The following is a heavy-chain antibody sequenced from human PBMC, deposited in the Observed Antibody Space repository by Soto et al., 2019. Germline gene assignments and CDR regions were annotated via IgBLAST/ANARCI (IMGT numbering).Heavy chain of an antibody. V-gene: IGHV3-9*01. J-gene: IGHJ6*02. CDR2: ISWNSGSI. CDR3: AKDRGRTGYYGMDV. Sequence: PGGSLRLSCAASGFTFDDYAMHWVRQAPGKGLEWVSGISWNSGSIDYADSVRGRFTISRDNAKNSLYLQMNSLRAEDTALYYCAKDRGRTGYYGMDVWGQGTTVTVSS. CDR1: GFTFDDYA.